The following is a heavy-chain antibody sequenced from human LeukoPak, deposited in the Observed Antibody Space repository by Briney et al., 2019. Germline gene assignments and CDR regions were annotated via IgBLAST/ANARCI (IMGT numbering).Heavy chain of an antibody. V-gene: IGHV4-59*01. CDR3: ARVPRGGIQLMYAFDI. J-gene: IGHJ3*02. CDR1: GGSISSYY. Sequence: SETLSLTCTVSGGSISSYYWSWIRQPPGKGLEWIGYIYYSGSTNYNPSLKSRVTISVDTSRNQFSLKLSSVTAADTAVYYCARVPRGGIQLMYAFDIWGQGTMVTVSS. CDR2: IYYSGST. D-gene: IGHD5-18*01.